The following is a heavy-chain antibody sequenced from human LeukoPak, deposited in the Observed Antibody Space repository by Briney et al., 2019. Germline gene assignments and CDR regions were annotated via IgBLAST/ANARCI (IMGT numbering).Heavy chain of an antibody. D-gene: IGHD6-13*01. CDR2: INTDGSEG. J-gene: IGHJ3*02. V-gene: IGHV3-7*01. CDR3: ARDLGSSSRTDAFDI. CDR1: EFTFSGFW. Sequence: GGSLRLSCAVSEFTFSGFWMSWSRQAPGKGLEWVASINTDGSEGYYADVVKGRFTISRDNSKNTLYLQMNSLRAEDTAVYYCARDLGSSSRTDAFDIWGQGTMVTVSS.